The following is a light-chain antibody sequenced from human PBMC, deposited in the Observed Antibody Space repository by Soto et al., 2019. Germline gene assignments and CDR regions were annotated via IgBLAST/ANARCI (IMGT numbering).Light chain of an antibody. CDR3: SSYTTTTRL. Sequence: QSALTQPASVSGSPGQSITISCTGTSSDIGSNNYVSWFQQRPGKAPTLIISEVSNRPSGVSTHFSGYKSGNTASLTISGLLPEDEAEYYCSSYTTTTRLFGGGTKVTVL. J-gene: IGLJ3*02. CDR1: SSDIGSNNY. V-gene: IGLV2-14*01. CDR2: EVS.